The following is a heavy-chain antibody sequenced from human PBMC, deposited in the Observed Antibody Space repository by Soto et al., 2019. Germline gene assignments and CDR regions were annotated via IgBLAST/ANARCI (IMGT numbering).Heavy chain of an antibody. CDR3: ARDEPAGSCSGGSCNYYYGLDV. Sequence: QVQLVQSGAEVKKPGSSVRVSCQASGATFSTYAISWLRQAPGQGLEWMGGIIPIFGTTNYAQKFQGRVTITADEITSTAYMELSGLRSEDTAMYYCARDEPAGSCSGGSCNYYYGLDVWGQGTTVTVSS. J-gene: IGHJ6*02. CDR1: GATFSTYA. CDR2: IIPIFGTT. V-gene: IGHV1-69*01. D-gene: IGHD2-15*01.